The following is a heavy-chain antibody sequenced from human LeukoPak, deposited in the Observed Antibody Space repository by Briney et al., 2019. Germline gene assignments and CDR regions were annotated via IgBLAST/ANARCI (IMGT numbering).Heavy chain of an antibody. Sequence: GGSLRLSCAASGFTFSSYEMNWVRQAPGKGLEWVSYISSSGSTIYYADSVKGRFTISRDNSKNTLYLQMNSLRAEDTAVYYCAKVRGIAARPDLYYFDYWGQGTLVTVSS. CDR1: GFTFSSYE. CDR2: ISSSGSTI. D-gene: IGHD6-6*01. V-gene: IGHV3-48*03. CDR3: AKVRGIAARPDLYYFDY. J-gene: IGHJ4*02.